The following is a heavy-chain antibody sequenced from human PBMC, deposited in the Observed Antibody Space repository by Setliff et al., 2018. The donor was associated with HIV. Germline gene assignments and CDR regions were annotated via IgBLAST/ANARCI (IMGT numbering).Heavy chain of an antibody. J-gene: IGHJ4*02. CDR2: ISPDGTKT. CDR3: ARDEFPYARDV. D-gene: IGHD2-8*01. Sequence: GESLKISCAASGFTFRAHWMLWFRQAPGKGLMWVSRISPDGTKTNHADSVKGRCTTSRDNSKNMFYLQMHNVRSEDTGFYYCARDEFPYARDVWGPGTRVTVS. V-gene: IGHV3-74*01. CDR1: GFTFRAHW.